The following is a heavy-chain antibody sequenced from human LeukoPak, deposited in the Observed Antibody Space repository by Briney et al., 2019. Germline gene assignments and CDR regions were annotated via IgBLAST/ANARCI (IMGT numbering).Heavy chain of an antibody. CDR2: ISDSGGST. Sequence: GGSLRLSCAASVFTLSSDSMSWVRQAPWKGLEWVSTISDSGGSTYYADSVKGRFTVSRDNSKNTLYLQMDSLGAEDTSVYYFAKPPINHAAGGPFDYWGQGTLVTVSS. CDR3: AKPPINHAAGGPFDY. CDR1: VFTLSSDS. V-gene: IGHV3-23*01. J-gene: IGHJ4*02. D-gene: IGHD1-14*01.